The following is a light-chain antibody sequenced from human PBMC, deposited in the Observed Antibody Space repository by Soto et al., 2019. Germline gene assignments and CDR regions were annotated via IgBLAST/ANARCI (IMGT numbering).Light chain of an antibody. CDR2: GNG. J-gene: IGLJ1*01. CDR1: SSNIGAGYD. Sequence: QSVLTQPPSVSGAPGQRVTISCPGGSSNIGAGYDVHWYQQLPGTAPKLLIYGNGNRPSGVPDRFSGSKSGTSASLAITGLQAEDEADYYCQSYDSSLSGYNYVFGTGTKVTVL. CDR3: QSYDSSLSGYNYV. V-gene: IGLV1-40*01.